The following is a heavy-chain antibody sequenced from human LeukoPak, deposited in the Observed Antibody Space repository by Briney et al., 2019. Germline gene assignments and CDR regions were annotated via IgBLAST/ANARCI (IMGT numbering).Heavy chain of an antibody. CDR2: FDPEDGET. CDR3: ARVGTYCSSTSLCLQH. Sequence: GASVKVSCKVSGYTLTELSMHWVRQAPGKGLEWMGGFDPEDGETNYAQKFQGRVTITTDESTSTAYMELSSLRSEDTAVYYCARVGTYCSSTSLCLQHWGQGTLVTVSS. J-gene: IGHJ1*01. V-gene: IGHV1-24*01. CDR1: GYTLTELS. D-gene: IGHD2-2*01.